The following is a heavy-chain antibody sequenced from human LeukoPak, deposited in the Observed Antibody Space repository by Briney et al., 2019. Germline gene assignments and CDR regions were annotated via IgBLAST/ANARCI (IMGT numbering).Heavy chain of an antibody. CDR3: ARDGPIVVVPAALDY. CDR2: ISYDGSNK. D-gene: IGHD2-2*01. CDR1: GFTFSSYA. Sequence: GRSLRLSCAASGFTFSSYAMHWVRQAPGKGLEWVAVISYDGSNKYCADSVKGRFTISRDNSKNTLYLQMNSLRAEDTAVYYCARDGPIVVVPAALDYWGQGTLVTVSS. V-gene: IGHV3-30*01. J-gene: IGHJ4*02.